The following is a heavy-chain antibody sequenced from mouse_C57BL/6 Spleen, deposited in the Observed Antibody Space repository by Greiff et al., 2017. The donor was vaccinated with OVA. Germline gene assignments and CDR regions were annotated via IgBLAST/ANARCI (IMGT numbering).Heavy chain of an antibody. Sequence: VQLQQSGAELVKPGASVKISCKASGYAFSSYWMNWVKQRPGKGLEWIGQIYPGDGDTNYNGKFKGKATLTADKSSSTAYMQLSSLTSEDSAVYFCARCNDYDQAWFAYWGQGTLVTVSA. V-gene: IGHV1-80*01. CDR1: GYAFSSYW. J-gene: IGHJ3*01. D-gene: IGHD2-4*01. CDR3: ARCNDYDQAWFAY. CDR2: IYPGDGDT.